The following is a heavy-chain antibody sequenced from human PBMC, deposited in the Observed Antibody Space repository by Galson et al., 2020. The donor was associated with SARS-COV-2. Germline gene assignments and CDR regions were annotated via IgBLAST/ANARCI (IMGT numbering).Heavy chain of an antibody. D-gene: IGHD3-3*01. J-gene: IGHJ4*02. CDR2: ISYDGSNK. CDR1: GFTFSGYA. V-gene: IGHV3-30*04. CDR3: ARGFTLRDYTIFGVVIIWRVDY. Sequence: GESLKISCAASGFTFSGYAMNWVRQAPGKGLEWVAVISYDGSNKYYADPVQGRFTISRDSSKNTLYMQMNSLRAEDTAVYYCARGFTLRDYTIFGVVIIWRVDYWGQGTLVTVSS.